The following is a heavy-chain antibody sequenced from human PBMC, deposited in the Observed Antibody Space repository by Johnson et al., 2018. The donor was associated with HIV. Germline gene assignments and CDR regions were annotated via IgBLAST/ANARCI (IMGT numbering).Heavy chain of an antibody. V-gene: IGHV3-33*06. CDR3: AKIWGDIAATGDAFDI. Sequence: QVQLVESGGGVVQPGRSLRLSCAASGFTFSSYGMHWVRQAPGKGLEWVAVIWYDGSNKYYADSVTGRFTISRDNSKNTLYLQMDSLRPEDTAVYYCAKIWGDIAATGDAFDIWGQGTMVTVSS. CDR2: IWYDGSNK. D-gene: IGHD5-12*01. J-gene: IGHJ3*02. CDR1: GFTFSSYG.